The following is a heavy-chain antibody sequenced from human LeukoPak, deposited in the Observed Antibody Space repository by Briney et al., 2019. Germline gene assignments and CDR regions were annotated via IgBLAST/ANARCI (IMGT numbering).Heavy chain of an antibody. CDR3: ARVATLTFGGVPENPFDY. J-gene: IGHJ4*02. Sequence: PGRSLRLSCTPSGFTFGAYAMSWVRQAPGKGLEWVAFIRSKAYSGTTEYAASVRGRFTISRDDSKSIAYLQMNSLGTEDTAVYYCARVATLTFGGVPENPFDYWGQGTLVTVSS. CDR1: GFTFGAYA. CDR2: IRSKAYSGTT. D-gene: IGHD3-16*01. V-gene: IGHV3-49*04.